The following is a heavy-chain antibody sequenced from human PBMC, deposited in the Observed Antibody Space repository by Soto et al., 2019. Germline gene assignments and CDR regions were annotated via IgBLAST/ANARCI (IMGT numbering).Heavy chain of an antibody. D-gene: IGHD2-2*01. CDR2: INHSGST. CDR3: ARMVVPADTEAGWFDP. J-gene: IGHJ5*02. Sequence: SETLSLTCAVYGGSFSGYYWSWIRQPPGKGLEWIGEINHSGSTNYNPSLKSRVTISVDTSKNQFSLKLSSVTAADTAVYYCARMVVPADTEAGWFDPWGQGTLVTVSS. V-gene: IGHV4-34*01. CDR1: GGSFSGYY.